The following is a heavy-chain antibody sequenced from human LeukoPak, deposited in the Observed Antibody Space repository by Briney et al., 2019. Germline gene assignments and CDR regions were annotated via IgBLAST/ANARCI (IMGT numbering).Heavy chain of an antibody. CDR1: GYTFNSYG. D-gene: IGHD3-10*01. J-gene: IGHJ4*02. CDR3: ARVDYDVYYGSGSYDY. Sequence: ASVKVSCKTSGYTFNSYGISWVRQAPGQGLQWVGWISIYQNKTNYSQMIQGRVTMTTDTSTTTAYMELRRLRSDDTAVYYCARVDYDVYYGSGSYDYWGQGTLVAVSS. V-gene: IGHV1-18*01. CDR2: ISIYQNKT.